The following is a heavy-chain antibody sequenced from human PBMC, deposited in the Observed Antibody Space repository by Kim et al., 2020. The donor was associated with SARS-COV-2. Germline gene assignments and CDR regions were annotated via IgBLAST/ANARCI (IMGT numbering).Heavy chain of an antibody. CDR1: GGSISSGGYS. J-gene: IGHJ4*02. CDR2: IYHSGST. CDR3: ARALSGFDY. Sequence: SETLSLTCAVSGGSISSGGYSWSWIRQPPGKGLEWIGYIYHSGSTYYNPSLKSRVTISVDRSKNQFSLKLSSVTAADTAVYYCARALSGFDYWGQGTLVTVSS. D-gene: IGHD1-26*01. V-gene: IGHV4-30-2*01.